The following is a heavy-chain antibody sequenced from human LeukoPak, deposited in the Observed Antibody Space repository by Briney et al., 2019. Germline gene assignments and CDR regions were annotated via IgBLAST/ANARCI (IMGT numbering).Heavy chain of an antibody. V-gene: IGHV5-51*01. Sequence: GESLKISCKASGYSFTSYWIGWVRQMPGKGLEWMGIIYPGDSDTRYSPSFQGQVTISADKSTSTAYLQWSSLKASDTAMYYCASTMYNWNYVFDYWGHGTLVTVSS. J-gene: IGHJ4*01. CDR3: ASTMYNWNYVFDY. D-gene: IGHD1-7*01. CDR2: IYPGDSDT. CDR1: GYSFTSYW.